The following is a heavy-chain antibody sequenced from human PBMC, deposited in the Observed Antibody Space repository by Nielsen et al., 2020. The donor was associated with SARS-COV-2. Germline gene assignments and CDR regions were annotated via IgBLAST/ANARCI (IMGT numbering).Heavy chain of an antibody. CDR2: INFDGTGT. CDR3: ARDGVVGSTNTFDV. J-gene: IGHJ3*01. V-gene: IGHV3-74*01. D-gene: IGHD1-26*01. Sequence: GGSLRLSCGASGFTFTAYWMHWVRQAPGKGLTWVSHINFDGTGTSYADSVKGRFTISRDNAKNTVYLQMNSLRAEDTAVYYCARDGVVGSTNTFDVWGQGTVVTVSS. CDR1: GFTFTAYW.